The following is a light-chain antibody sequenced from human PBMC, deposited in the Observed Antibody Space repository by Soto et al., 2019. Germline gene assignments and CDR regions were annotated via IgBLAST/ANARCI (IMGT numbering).Light chain of an antibody. CDR3: QQYSNYSPWT. CDR2: DAS. CDR1: QTISNW. J-gene: IGKJ1*01. V-gene: IGKV1-5*01. Sequence: IQMTQSPSTLSASVGDRVTITCRASQTISNWLAWYQQKPGKAPKLLLYDASSLQSGVPSRFSGSGSGTEFTLTISILQPDDFSTYYCQQYSNYSPWTFGQGTKVEIK.